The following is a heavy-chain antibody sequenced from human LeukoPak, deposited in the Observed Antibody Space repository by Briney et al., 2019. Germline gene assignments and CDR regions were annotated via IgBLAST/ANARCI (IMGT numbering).Heavy chain of an antibody. CDR2: INPNSGGT. Sequence: ASVKVSCKASGYTFTGYYMHWVRQAPGQGLEWMGWINPNSGGTNYAQKFQGRVTMTRDTSISTAYMELSRLRSDDTAVYYCASRGSSSSWAYYYGMDAWGQGTTVTVSS. V-gene: IGHV1-2*02. CDR3: ASRGSSSSWAYYYGMDA. J-gene: IGHJ6*02. D-gene: IGHD6-13*01. CDR1: GYTFTGYY.